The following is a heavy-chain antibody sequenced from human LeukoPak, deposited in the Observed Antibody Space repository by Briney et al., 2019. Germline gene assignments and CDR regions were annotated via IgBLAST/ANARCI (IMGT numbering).Heavy chain of an antibody. CDR1: GYTFTGYY. Sequence: ASVKVSCKASGYTFTGYYMHWVRQAPGQGLEWMGWINPNSGGTNYAQKCQGRVTMTRDTSISTAYMELSRLRSDDTAVYYCAREGDCSSTSCYNWFDPWGQGTLVTVSS. D-gene: IGHD2-2*01. CDR2: INPNSGGT. J-gene: IGHJ5*02. CDR3: AREGDCSSTSCYNWFDP. V-gene: IGHV1-2*02.